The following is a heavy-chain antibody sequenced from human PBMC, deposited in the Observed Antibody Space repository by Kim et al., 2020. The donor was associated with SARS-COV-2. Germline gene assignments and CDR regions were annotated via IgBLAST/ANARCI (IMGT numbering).Heavy chain of an antibody. D-gene: IGHD1-26*01. J-gene: IGHJ6*02. V-gene: IGHV1-69*04. CDR3: ARVLRLGDYYYGMDV. CDR2: IIPILGIA. Sequence: SVKVSCKASGGTFSSYAISWVRQAPGQGLEWMGRIIPILGIANYAQKFQGRVTITADKSTSTAYMELSSLRSEDTAVYYCARVLRLGDYYYGMDVWGQGTTVTVSS. CDR1: GGTFSSYA.